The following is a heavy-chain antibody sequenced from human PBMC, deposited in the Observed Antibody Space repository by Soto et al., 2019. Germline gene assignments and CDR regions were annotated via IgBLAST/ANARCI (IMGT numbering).Heavy chain of an antibody. J-gene: IGHJ4*02. CDR1: GFIFSSDW. D-gene: IGHD3-10*01. CDR3: SRDRTGPQHYFDY. V-gene: IGHV3-74*01. Sequence: WGSLRLSCASSGFIFSSDWMHFVRQAPGKGPVWVSRIDTDGSGTTYADSVKGRFTISRDNARNTVYLQMNSLRAEDTAVYYCSRDRTGPQHYFDYWGQGTMVTVSS. CDR2: IDTDGSGT.